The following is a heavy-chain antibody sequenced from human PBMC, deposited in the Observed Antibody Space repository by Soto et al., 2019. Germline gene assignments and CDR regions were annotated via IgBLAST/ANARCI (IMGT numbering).Heavy chain of an antibody. J-gene: IGHJ4*02. CDR2: ISGSGDDT. Sequence: GGSLRLSCAASGFTFSSHAMNWFRQAPGKELEWVSGISGSGDDTHYAASVKGRFTISRDNSKSTLYLQMNSLRAEDTAVYYCARELERLFDFDYWGQGALVTVSS. V-gene: IGHV3-23*01. CDR3: ARELERLFDFDY. CDR1: GFTFSSHA. D-gene: IGHD1-1*01.